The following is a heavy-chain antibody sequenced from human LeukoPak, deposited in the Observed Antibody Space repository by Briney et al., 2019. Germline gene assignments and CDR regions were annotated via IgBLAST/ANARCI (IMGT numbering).Heavy chain of an antibody. J-gene: IGHJ5*02. CDR3: ARGAYCYDSSGYPPPNWFDP. CDR2: INPNSGGT. D-gene: IGHD3-22*01. V-gene: IGHV1-2*02. CDR1: GYTFTGYY. Sequence: ASVKVSCTASGYTFTGYYMHWVRQAPGQGLEWMGWINPNSGGTNYAQKFQGRVTMTTDTSISTAYMELSRLRSADTAVYYCARGAYCYDSSGYPPPNWFDPWGQGTLVTVSS.